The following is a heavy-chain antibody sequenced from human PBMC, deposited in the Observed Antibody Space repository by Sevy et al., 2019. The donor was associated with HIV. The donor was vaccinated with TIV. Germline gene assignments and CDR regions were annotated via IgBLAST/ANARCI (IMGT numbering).Heavy chain of an antibody. D-gene: IGHD2-2*01. CDR2: ISGSGGST. CDR1: GFTFSSYA. Sequence: GGSLRLSCAASGFTFSSYAMSWVRQAPGKGLEWVSDISGSGGSTYYADSVKGRFTISRDNSKNTLYLQMNSLRAEDTAVYYCAKLIRPCSSTSCTKPEIDPWGQGTLVTVSS. J-gene: IGHJ5*02. CDR3: AKLIRPCSSTSCTKPEIDP. V-gene: IGHV3-23*01.